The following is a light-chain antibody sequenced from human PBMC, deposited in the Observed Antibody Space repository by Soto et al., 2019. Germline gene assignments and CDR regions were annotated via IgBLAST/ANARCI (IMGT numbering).Light chain of an antibody. Sequence: ALAQPPSASGSPGQSVTISCTGTSSDVGGYKYVSWYQQHPGKAPKLMISEVSKRPSGVPDRFSGSKSGNTASLTVPGLQAEDDADYCCSSYAGSNNFVFGTGTKVTVL. J-gene: IGLJ1*01. V-gene: IGLV2-8*01. CDR2: EVS. CDR1: SSDVGGYKY. CDR3: SSYAGSNNFV.